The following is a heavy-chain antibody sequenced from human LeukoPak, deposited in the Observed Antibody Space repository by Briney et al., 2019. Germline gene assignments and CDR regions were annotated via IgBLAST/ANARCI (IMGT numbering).Heavy chain of an antibody. CDR3: ASLGYSSSWPKFDP. CDR2: ISSSRSYI. CDR1: GFTFSSYS. D-gene: IGHD6-13*01. J-gene: IGHJ5*02. Sequence: PGRSLRLSCAASGFTFSSYSMNWVRQAPGKGLVRVSSISSSRSYIYYADSVKGRFTISRDNAKNSLYLQMNSLRAEDTAVYYCASLGYSSSWPKFDPWGQRTLVTVSS. V-gene: IGHV3-21*01.